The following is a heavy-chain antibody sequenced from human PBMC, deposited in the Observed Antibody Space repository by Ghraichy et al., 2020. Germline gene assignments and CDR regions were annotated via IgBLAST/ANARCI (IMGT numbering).Heavy chain of an antibody. CDR1: GGSISSYY. J-gene: IGHJ6*02. CDR3: ARYLEGATYYYYGMDV. D-gene: IGHD1-26*01. Sequence: SETLSLTCTVSGGSISSYYWSWIRQPPGKGLEWIGYIYYSGSTNYNPSLKSRVTISVDTSKNQFSLKLSSVTAADTAVYYCARYLEGATYYYYGMDVWGQGTTVTVSS. V-gene: IGHV4-59*01. CDR2: IYYSGST.